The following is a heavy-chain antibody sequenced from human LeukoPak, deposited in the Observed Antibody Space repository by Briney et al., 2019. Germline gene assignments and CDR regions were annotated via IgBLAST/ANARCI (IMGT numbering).Heavy chain of an antibody. J-gene: IGHJ6*02. V-gene: IGHV4-61*08. CDR2: IYYSGST. CDR3: ARVGLSGPIRYYYGMDV. Sequence: SETLSLTCTVSGGSISSSGYYWGWIRQPPGKGLEWIGYIYYSGSTNYNPSLKSRVTISVDTSKNQFSLKLSSVTAADTAVYYCARVGLSGPIRYYYGMDVWGQGTTVTVSS. CDR1: GGSISSSGYY. D-gene: IGHD6-19*01.